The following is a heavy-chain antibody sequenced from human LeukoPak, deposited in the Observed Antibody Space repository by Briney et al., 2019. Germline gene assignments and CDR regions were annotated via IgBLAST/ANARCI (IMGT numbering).Heavy chain of an antibody. CDR1: GGTFSSYA. D-gene: IGHD6-13*01. CDR3: ARRGYSSSWFKGGPNNWFDP. Sequence: GASVKVSCKASGGTFSSYAISWVRQAPGQGLEWMGGIIPIFGTANYAQKFQGRVTITADESTSTAYMELSSLRSEDTAVYYCARRGYSSSWFKGGPNNWFDPWGQGTLVTVSS. CDR2: IIPIFGTA. V-gene: IGHV1-69*13. J-gene: IGHJ5*02.